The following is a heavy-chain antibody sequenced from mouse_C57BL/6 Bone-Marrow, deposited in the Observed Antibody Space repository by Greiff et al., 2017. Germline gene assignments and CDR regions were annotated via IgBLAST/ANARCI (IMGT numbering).Heavy chain of an antibody. CDR3: ANYGNSWYFDV. CDR1: GFSLTSYG. D-gene: IGHD2-1*01. Sequence: QVQLQQSGPGLVQPSQSLSITCTVSGFSLTSYGVHWVRQSPGKGLEWLGVIWRGGSTDYNAAFMSRLSIPKANSKSQVFFTVTSLRAADSAIYYCANYGNSWYFDVWGTGTTVTVSS. J-gene: IGHJ1*03. V-gene: IGHV2-5*01. CDR2: IWRGGST.